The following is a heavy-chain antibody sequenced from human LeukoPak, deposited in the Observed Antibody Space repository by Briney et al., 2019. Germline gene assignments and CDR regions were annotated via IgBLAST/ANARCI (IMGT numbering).Heavy chain of an antibody. V-gene: IGHV1-2*06. CDR2: INPNSGGT. D-gene: IGHD6-19*01. Sequence: ASVKVSCKASGYTFTGYYMHWVRQAPGQGLEWMGRINPNSGGTNYAQKFQGRVTMTRDTSISTAYMELSRLRSDDTAVYYCARAPRGSGWHSSYFDYWGQGTLVTVSS. CDR3: ARAPRGSGWHSSYFDY. CDR1: GYTFTGYY. J-gene: IGHJ4*02.